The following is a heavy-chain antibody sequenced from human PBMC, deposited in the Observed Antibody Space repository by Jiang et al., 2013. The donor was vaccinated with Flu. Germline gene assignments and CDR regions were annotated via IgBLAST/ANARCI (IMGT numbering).Heavy chain of an antibody. CDR3: ARDPRIVVVPAASEPYFDY. CDR2: IYHSGST. J-gene: IGHJ4*02. D-gene: IGHD2-2*01. Sequence: GSGLVKPSGTLSLTCAVSGGSISSSNWWSWVRQPPGKGLEWIGEIYHSGSTNYNPSLKSRVTISVDKSKNQFSLKLSSVTAADTAVYYCARDPRIVVVPAASEPYFDYWGQGTLVTVSS. V-gene: IGHV4-4*02. CDR1: GGSISSSNW.